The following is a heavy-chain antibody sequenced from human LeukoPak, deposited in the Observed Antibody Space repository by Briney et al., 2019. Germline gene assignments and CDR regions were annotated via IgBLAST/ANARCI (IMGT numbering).Heavy chain of an antibody. CDR3: ARSYSGSYRHAFDI. V-gene: IGHV3-23*01. CDR1: GFTFSRFA. J-gene: IGHJ3*02. Sequence: PGGSLRLSCATSGFTFSRFAMSWVRQAPGKGLECVSTISGSGGSTYYVDSVKGRFSISRDNSKNTLYLQVTSLRADDTAVYFCARSYSGSYRHAFDIWGQGTMVTVSS. D-gene: IGHD1-26*01. CDR2: ISGSGGST.